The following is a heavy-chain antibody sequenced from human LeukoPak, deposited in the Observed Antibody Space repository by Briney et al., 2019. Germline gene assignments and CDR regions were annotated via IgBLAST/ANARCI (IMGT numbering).Heavy chain of an antibody. J-gene: IGHJ4*02. V-gene: IGHV1-2*02. CDR1: GYRFIDDY. Sequence: ASVKVSCKASGYRFIDDYMHWVRQAPGQGLEWMGWINPDGGFTNYAQKFQGRVTMTRDTSISTAYMEVRRLRSDDTAVYYCAPTSEAYTSNWNVWGQGTLVTVSS. CDR3: APTSEAYTSNWNV. CDR2: INPDGGFT. D-gene: IGHD1-1*01.